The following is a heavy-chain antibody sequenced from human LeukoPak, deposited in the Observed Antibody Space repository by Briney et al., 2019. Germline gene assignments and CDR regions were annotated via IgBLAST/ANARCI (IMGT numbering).Heavy chain of an antibody. J-gene: IGHJ6*03. D-gene: IGHD6-13*01. V-gene: IGHV1-2*02. CDR2: INPNSGVT. CDR1: GYTFTAYY. CDR3: ARAGLGYSSSWDYYYYLDV. Sequence: ASVKVSCKASGYTFTAYYMHWVRQAPGQGLEWMGWINPNSGVTNYAQNFQGRVTMTRDTSISTAYIELNRLRSDDTAVYYCARAGLGYSSSWDYYYYLDVWGKGTTVTVSS.